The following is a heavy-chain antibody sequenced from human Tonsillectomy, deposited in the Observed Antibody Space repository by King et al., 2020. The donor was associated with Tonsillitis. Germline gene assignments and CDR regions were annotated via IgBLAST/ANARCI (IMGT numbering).Heavy chain of an antibody. CDR2: ISSSSRTI. V-gene: IGHV3-48*01. CDR1: GFTFSSYR. CDR3: ARDTVNYDILTGYYFDY. Sequence: VQLVESGGGLVQPGGSLRLSCEASGFTFSSYRMNWVRQAPGKGLEWVSYISSSSRTIYYADSVKGRFTISRDNAKNSLYLQMNSLRAEDTAVYYCARDTVNYDILTGYYFDYWGQGTLVTVPS. J-gene: IGHJ4*02. D-gene: IGHD3-9*01.